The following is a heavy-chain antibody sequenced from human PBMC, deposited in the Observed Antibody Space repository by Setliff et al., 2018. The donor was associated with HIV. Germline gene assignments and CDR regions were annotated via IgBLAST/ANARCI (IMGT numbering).Heavy chain of an antibody. CDR2: IYYTGIP. J-gene: IGHJ5*02. CDR3: ARVSRLHPFDP. CDR1: GTSINSHY. D-gene: IGHD2-15*01. V-gene: IGHV4-59*11. Sequence: PSETLSLTCTVSGTSINSHYWSWIRQTPGKGLQWIGLIYYTGIPTYNSSLEGRITMSVDRSKNQFSLRLTSVTAADTAMYYCARVSRLHPFDPWGQGTLVTVSS.